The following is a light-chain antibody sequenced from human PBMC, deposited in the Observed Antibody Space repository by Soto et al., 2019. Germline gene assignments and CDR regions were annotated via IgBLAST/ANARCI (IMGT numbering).Light chain of an antibody. J-gene: IGLJ3*02. CDR2: SND. CDR3: AVWDDSLNAWV. Sequence: LTQPPSASGTPGQSVTISCSGSTSNIGSNTVNWYQQLPGTAPKLLVYSNDQRPSGVPDRFSASKSGTSAFLAISGLQSEDEADYDCAVWDDSLNAWVFGGGTKLTVL. CDR1: TSNIGSNT. V-gene: IGLV1-44*01.